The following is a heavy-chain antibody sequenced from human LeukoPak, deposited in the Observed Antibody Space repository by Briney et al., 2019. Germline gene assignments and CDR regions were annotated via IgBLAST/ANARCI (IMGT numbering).Heavy chain of an antibody. D-gene: IGHD3/OR15-3a*01. CDR1: GGSISTSNYY. V-gene: IGHV4-61*05. CDR3: ARQTGSGLFILP. Sequence: SETLSLTCTVSGGSISTSNYYWGWVRQPPGRGLEWIGYIYNGGSTTYSPSLNSRVTISLDTSNNQVSLRLSSVTAADTAVYYCARQTGSGLFILPGGQGTLVTVSS. CDR2: IYNGGST. J-gene: IGHJ4*02.